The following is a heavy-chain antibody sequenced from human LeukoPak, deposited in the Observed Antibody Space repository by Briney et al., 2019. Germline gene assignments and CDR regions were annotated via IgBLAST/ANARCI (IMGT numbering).Heavy chain of an antibody. Sequence: PSETLSLTCALYGGSFSGYYGSWIRQPPGKGLEWIGEINHRGSTNYNPSLKGRVTRSLDTSKTQFSLKRSAVTAADAAGFNCASLVXAXGTSSLLDYXGQGTLVTVSS. CDR2: INHRGST. CDR1: GGSFSGYY. D-gene: IGHD6-13*01. J-gene: IGHJ4*02. V-gene: IGHV4-34*01. CDR3: ASLVXAXGTSSLLDY.